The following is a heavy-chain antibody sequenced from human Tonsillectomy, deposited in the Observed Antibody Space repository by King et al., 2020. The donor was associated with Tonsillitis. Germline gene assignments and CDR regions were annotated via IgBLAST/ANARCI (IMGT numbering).Heavy chain of an antibody. V-gene: IGHV1-8*01. D-gene: IGHD2-2*01. CDR3: ARVSLTYCSGTSCYAYYYYGMDV. Sequence: VQLVESGAEVKKPGASVKVSCKASGYTFTSYDVNWVRQATGQGLEWMGWMNPNSGNTGYAQKFQGRVTMTRNTSINTAYMELSSLRSEDAAVYYCARVSLTYCSGTSCYAYYYYGMDVWGQGTTVTVSS. CDR2: MNPNSGNT. CDR1: GYTFTSYD. J-gene: IGHJ6*02.